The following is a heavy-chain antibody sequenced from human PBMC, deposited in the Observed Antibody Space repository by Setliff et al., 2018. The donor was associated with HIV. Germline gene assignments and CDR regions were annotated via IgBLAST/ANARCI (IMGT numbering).Heavy chain of an antibody. J-gene: IGHJ5*02. Sequence: SETLSLTCSVSGDSISNPNYYWGWIRQPPGKGLEWIGSIYFSESPYYNPSLSSRVTISVDTSTNQFSLEVSSVTAADTAIYYCTRFAWGMNWFDPWGQGTLVTVSS. V-gene: IGHV4-39*01. D-gene: IGHD7-27*01. CDR2: IYFSESP. CDR1: GDSISNPNYY. CDR3: TRFAWGMNWFDP.